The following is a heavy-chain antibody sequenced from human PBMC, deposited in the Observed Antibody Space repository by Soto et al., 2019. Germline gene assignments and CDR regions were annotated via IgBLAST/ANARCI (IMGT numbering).Heavy chain of an antibody. Sequence: ASVKVSCKASGYTFTSYDINWVRQATGQGLEWMGWMNPNSGNTGYAQKFQGRVTMTRNTSISTAYMELSSLRSENTAVYYCAIRVWGQQLVNFDPWGQGTLVTVSS. CDR1: GYTFTSYD. CDR3: AIRVWGQQLVNFDP. J-gene: IGHJ5*02. V-gene: IGHV1-8*01. CDR2: MNPNSGNT. D-gene: IGHD6-13*01.